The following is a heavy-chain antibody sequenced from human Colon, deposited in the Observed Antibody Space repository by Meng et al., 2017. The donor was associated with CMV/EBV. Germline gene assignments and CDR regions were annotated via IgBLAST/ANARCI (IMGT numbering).Heavy chain of an antibody. V-gene: IGHV1-69*10. J-gene: IGHJ3*02. CDR1: GVRFSSYT. CDR3: ARAGYYEGDTFDI. Sequence: KISCKTSGVRFSSYTISWVRQAPGQGLEWMGGIIPVIGVPNYAQKFQGRVTITADKSTGTVYIDLSRLRSEDTAVYYCARAGYYEGDTFDIWGQGTMVTVSS. CDR2: IIPVIGVP. D-gene: IGHD3-22*01.